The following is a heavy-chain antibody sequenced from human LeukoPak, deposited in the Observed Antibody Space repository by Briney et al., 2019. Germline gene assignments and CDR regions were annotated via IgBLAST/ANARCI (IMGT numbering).Heavy chain of an antibody. V-gene: IGHV4-59*01. CDR3: ARDFPPEE. D-gene: IGHD1-14*01. Sequence: KPSEALSLTCNVSGSSINSYYWTWIRQPPGKGLEWIGYIYYSGSTSYNPSLKSRVTISVDTSKNQFSLKLSSVTAADTAVYYCARDFPPEEWSQGTLVTVSS. CDR2: IYYSGST. J-gene: IGHJ4*02. CDR1: GSSINSYY.